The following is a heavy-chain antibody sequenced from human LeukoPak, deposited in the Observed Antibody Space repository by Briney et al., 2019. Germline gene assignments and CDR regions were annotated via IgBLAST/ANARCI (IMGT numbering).Heavy chain of an antibody. Sequence: PGGSLRLSCAASGFTFSSYRMNWVRQAPGKGLEWVSYINSGSSTIYYADSVKGRFTISRDNAKNSLYLQMNSLRAEDTAMYYCARGSGGGSGTYYYYYMDVWGNGTTVTVSS. V-gene: IGHV3-48*01. J-gene: IGHJ6*03. CDR1: GFTFSSYR. CDR3: ARGSGGGSGTYYYYYMDV. D-gene: IGHD3-10*01. CDR2: INSGSSTI.